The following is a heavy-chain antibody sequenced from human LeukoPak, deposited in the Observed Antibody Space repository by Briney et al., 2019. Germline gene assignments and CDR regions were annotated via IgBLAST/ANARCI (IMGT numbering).Heavy chain of an antibody. D-gene: IGHD3/OR15-3a*01. CDR3: ARVRLITIFGLVIIGGIDN. J-gene: IGHJ4*02. V-gene: IGHV4-59*11. Sequence: KPSETLSVTCDVSGGSISSHYWTWIRQPPGKGLEWIGFIHNSGSTTYTPSLKSRLTISQDTSKNQFSLKLNSVTAADTAVYYCARVRLITIFGLVIIGGIDNWGQGALVTVSS. CDR2: IHNSGST. CDR1: GGSISSHY.